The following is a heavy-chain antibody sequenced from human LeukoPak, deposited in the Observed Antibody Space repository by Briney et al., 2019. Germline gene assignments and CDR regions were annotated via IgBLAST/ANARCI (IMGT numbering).Heavy chain of an antibody. J-gene: IGHJ6*03. CDR3: ARVGRGTTGTTTFYYYYYMDV. D-gene: IGHD1-1*01. CDR1: GVSISSSNSY. V-gene: IGHV4-39*07. CDR2: FSYSGST. Sequence: SETLSLTCTVSGVSISSSNSYWGWIRQPPGKGLEWIGSFSYSGSTYYNPSLKSRVTISLDKSKNHFSLNLSSVTAADSAMYYCARVGRGTTGTTTFYYYYYMDVWGKGTTVTVSS.